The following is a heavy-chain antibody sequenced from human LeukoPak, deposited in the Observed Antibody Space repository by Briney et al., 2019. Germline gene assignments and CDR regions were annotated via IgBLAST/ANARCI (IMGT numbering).Heavy chain of an antibody. CDR2: RYYSGST. Sequence: SETLSLTCTVSGRSISSYYWSWIRQPAGKGLEWIGYRYYSGSTNYNPSLKSRVTISVDTSKNQFSMKLSPVIAPDTAVYYCARGTVTSYYYYMDVWGKGTTVTVSS. D-gene: IGHD1-7*01. J-gene: IGHJ6*03. V-gene: IGHV4-59*01. CDR3: ARGTVTSYYYYMDV. CDR1: GRSISSYY.